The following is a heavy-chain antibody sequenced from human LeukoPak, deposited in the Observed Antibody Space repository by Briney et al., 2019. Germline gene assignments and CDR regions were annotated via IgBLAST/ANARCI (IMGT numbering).Heavy chain of an antibody. Sequence: SETLSLTCTVSGGSISSSSYYWSRIRQPAGKGLEWIGRIYTSGSTNYNPSLKSRVTISVDTSKNQFSLKLSSVTAADTAVYYCARVTTDYYDSSGYSDYFDYWGQGTLVTVSS. CDR3: ARVTTDYYDSSGYSDYFDY. D-gene: IGHD3-22*01. CDR2: IYTSGST. CDR1: GGSISSSSYY. J-gene: IGHJ4*02. V-gene: IGHV4-61*02.